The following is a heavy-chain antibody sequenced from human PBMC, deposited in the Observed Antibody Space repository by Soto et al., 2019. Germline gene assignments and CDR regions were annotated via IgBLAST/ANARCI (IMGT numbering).Heavy chain of an antibody. J-gene: IGHJ4*02. Sequence: PSETLSLTCAVSGYSISSGYYWAWIRQPPGKGLEWIGSIYHTGSTYYNPSLKSRVTMSVDTSKNRFSLKLSSVTAADTAMYYCASCSASYYEFDYWGQGTLVTVSS. D-gene: IGHD1-26*01. CDR3: ASCSASYYEFDY. V-gene: IGHV4-38-2*01. CDR1: GYSISSGYY. CDR2: IYHTGST.